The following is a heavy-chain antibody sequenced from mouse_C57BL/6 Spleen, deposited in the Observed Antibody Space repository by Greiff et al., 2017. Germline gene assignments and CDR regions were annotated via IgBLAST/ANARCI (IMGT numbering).Heavy chain of an antibody. CDR1: GYTFTSYW. D-gene: IGHD2-5*01. CDR2: IHPNSGST. J-gene: IGHJ3*01. Sequence: QVQLQQPGAELVKPGASVKLSCKASGYTFTSYWMHWVKQRPGQGLEWIGMIHPNSGSTNSNEKFKSKATLTVDKSSITAYMQLSSLTSEDSAVYYCARAYSNYGWFAYWGQGTLVTVSA. CDR3: ARAYSNYGWFAY. V-gene: IGHV1-64*01.